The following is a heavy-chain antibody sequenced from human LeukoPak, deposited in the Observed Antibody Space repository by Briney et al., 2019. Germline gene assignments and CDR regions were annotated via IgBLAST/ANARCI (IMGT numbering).Heavy chain of an antibody. V-gene: IGHV3-23*01. Sequence: GGSLRLSCAASGFAFSSYAMSWVRPAPGKGLEWVSGISGGGDTTSYADSVKGRFTISRDNSESTLYLQMNSLRAEDTAVYYCAKLGNYYVDYWGQGTLVTVSS. CDR2: ISGGGDTT. J-gene: IGHJ4*02. CDR3: AKLGNYYVDY. D-gene: IGHD1-7*01. CDR1: GFAFSSYA.